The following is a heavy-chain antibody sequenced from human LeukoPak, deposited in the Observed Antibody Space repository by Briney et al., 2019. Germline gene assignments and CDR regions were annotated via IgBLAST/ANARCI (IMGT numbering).Heavy chain of an antibody. J-gene: IGHJ4*02. D-gene: IGHD2-15*01. CDR1: GFTFSSYS. CDR2: IYYSGST. V-gene: IGHV4-39*07. Sequence: NPGGSLRLSCAASGFTFSSYSMNWVRQAPGKGLEWIGSIYYSGSTYYNPSLKSRVTISVDTSKNQFSLKLSSVTAADTAVYYCARAGLDCSGGSCHTNPPDYWGQGTLVTVSS. CDR3: ARAGLDCSGGSCHTNPPDY.